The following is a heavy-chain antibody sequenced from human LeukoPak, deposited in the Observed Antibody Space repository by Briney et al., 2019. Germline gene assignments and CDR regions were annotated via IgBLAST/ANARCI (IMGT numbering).Heavy chain of an antibody. CDR2: IFHSGST. CDR1: GYSISSGYS. Sequence: SETLSLTCAVFGYSISSGYSWGWIRQPPGKGLEWIGCIFHSGSTYYNPSLKSRVTISIDTSKNQFSLRLNSVTAADTAVYYCARWSFGELGPFGYWGQGTLVTVSS. D-gene: IGHD3-10*01. CDR3: ARWSFGELGPFGY. J-gene: IGHJ4*02. V-gene: IGHV4-38-2*01.